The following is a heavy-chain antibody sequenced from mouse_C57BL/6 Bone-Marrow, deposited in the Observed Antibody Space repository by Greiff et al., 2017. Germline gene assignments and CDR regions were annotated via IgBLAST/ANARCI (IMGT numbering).Heavy chain of an antibody. V-gene: IGHV5-16*01. Sequence: EVKLVESEGGLVQPGSSMKLSCTASGFTFSDYYMAWVRQVPEKGLEWVANINYDGSSTYYLDSLKSRFIISRDNAKNILYLQMSSLKSEDTATYDCARALTTVVYWYFDVWGTGTTVTVSS. CDR1: GFTFSDYY. D-gene: IGHD1-1*01. J-gene: IGHJ1*03. CDR2: INYDGSST. CDR3: ARALTTVVYWYFDV.